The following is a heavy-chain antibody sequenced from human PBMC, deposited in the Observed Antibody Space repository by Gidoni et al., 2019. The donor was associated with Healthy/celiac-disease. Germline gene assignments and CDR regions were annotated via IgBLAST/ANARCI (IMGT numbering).Heavy chain of an antibody. Sequence: QVQLVESGGGVVQPGRSLRRSCAASGFTFSSYGMHWVRQAPGKGLEWVAVISYDGSNKYYADSVKGRFTISRDNSKNTLYLQMNSLRAEDTAVYYCAKGQAGQWLANWFDPWGQGTLVTVSS. V-gene: IGHV3-30*18. D-gene: IGHD6-19*01. CDR2: ISYDGSNK. CDR3: AKGQAGQWLANWFDP. J-gene: IGHJ5*02. CDR1: GFTFSSYG.